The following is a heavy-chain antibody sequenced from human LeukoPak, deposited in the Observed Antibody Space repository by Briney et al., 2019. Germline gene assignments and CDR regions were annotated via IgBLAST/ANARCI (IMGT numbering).Heavy chain of an antibody. CDR2: IYHSGST. CDR1: GFTFSNYW. V-gene: IGHV4-4*02. CDR3: ARSEAVAGTSRFQH. Sequence: GSLRLSCGASGFTFSNYWMSWVRQPPGKGLEWIGEIYHSGSTNYNPSLKSRVTISVDKSKNQFSLKLSSVTAADTAVYYCARSEAVAGTSRFQHWGQGTLVTVSS. J-gene: IGHJ1*01. D-gene: IGHD6-19*01.